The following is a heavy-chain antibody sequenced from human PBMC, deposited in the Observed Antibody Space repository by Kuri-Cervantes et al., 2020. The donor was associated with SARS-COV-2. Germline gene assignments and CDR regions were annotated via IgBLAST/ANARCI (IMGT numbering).Heavy chain of an antibody. J-gene: IGHJ4*02. CDR2: ISGSGGST. CDR1: GFTFSSYA. V-gene: IGHV3-23*01. Sequence: ETLSLTCAASGFTFSSYAMSWVRQAPGKGLEWVSAISGSGGSTYYADSVKGRFTISRDNAKNSLYLQMNSLRAEDTALYYCAKIDYGDYGSSFDYWGQGTLVTVSS. CDR3: AKIDYGDYGSSFDY. D-gene: IGHD4-17*01.